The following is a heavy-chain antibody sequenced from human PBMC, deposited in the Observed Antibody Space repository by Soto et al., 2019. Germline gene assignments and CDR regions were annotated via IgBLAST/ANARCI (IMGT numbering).Heavy chain of an antibody. D-gene: IGHD1-26*01. CDR3: ARDLGKVGATSNWFDP. CDR1: GGSISSYY. J-gene: IGHJ5*02. V-gene: IGHV4-59*01. CDR2: IYYSGST. Sequence: PSETPSLTCTVSGGSISSYYWSWIRQPPGKGLEWIGYIYYSGSTNYNPSLKSRVTISVDTSKNQFSLKLSSVTAADTAVYYCARDLGKVGATSNWFDPWGQGTLVTVSS.